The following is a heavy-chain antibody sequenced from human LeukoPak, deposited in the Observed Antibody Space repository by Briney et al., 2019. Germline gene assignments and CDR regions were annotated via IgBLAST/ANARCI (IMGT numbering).Heavy chain of an antibody. J-gene: IGHJ4*02. CDR1: GYSISSGYY. CDR3: AREYCSSTSCYYFDY. V-gene: IGHV4-38-2*02. Sequence: SETLSLTCTVSGYSISSGYYWGWIRQPPGRGLEWIGSIYHSGSTYYNPSLKSRVTISVDTSKNQFSLKLSSVTAADTAVYYCAREYCSSTSCYYFDYWGQGTLVTVSS. CDR2: IYHSGST. D-gene: IGHD2-2*01.